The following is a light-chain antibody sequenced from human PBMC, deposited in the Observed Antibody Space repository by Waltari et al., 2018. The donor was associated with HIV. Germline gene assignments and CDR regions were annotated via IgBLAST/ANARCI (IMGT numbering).Light chain of an antibody. CDR2: DAV. Sequence: IVMTQSPATLSALQGERVTLSCRASQNISSDLAWLQQRPGQAPRLVIYDAVTRRNGIPARISGRGSETDFTLTISSLQSEDVAVYFCQQYNNWPPWTFGQGTKVEMK. CDR1: QNISSD. V-gene: IGKV3D-15*01. J-gene: IGKJ1*01. CDR3: QQYNNWPPWT.